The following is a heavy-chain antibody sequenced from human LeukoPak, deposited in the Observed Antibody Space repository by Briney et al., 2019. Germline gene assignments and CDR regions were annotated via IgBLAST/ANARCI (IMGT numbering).Heavy chain of an antibody. V-gene: IGHV3-7*01. J-gene: IGHJ4*02. D-gene: IGHD4-23*01. CDR1: GFTFSTCW. Sequence: GGSLRLSCAASGFTFSTCWMSWLRQSPGKGLEWVANIHFDGSEKFYVDSVKGRFTISRDNAKNSLYLQMNYLRAEDTAVYYCAVSYGGMWGQGTLVTVSS. CDR3: AVSYGGM. CDR2: IHFDGSEK.